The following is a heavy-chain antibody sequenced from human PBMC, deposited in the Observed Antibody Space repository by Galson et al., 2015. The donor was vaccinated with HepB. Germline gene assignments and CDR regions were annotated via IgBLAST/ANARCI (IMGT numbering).Heavy chain of an antibody. D-gene: IGHD5-18*01. CDR1: GFTFSSYS. Sequence: SLRLSCADSGFTFSSYSMNWVRQAPGKGLEWVSSISSSSSYIYYADSVKGRFTISRDNAKNSLYLQMNSLRAEDTAVYYCARDRGGYSYGRTSHPLDYWGQGTLVTVSS. V-gene: IGHV3-21*01. CDR3: ARDRGGYSYGRTSHPLDY. J-gene: IGHJ4*02. CDR2: ISSSSSYI.